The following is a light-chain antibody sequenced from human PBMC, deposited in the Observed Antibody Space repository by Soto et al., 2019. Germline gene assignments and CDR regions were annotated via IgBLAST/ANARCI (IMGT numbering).Light chain of an antibody. CDR2: DAS. V-gene: IGKV3-20*01. CDR1: QSVINSY. J-gene: IGKJ5*01. Sequence: EIVLTQSPGTLSLSPGERATLSCRASQSVINSYLAWYQQRFGQAPRLLIYDASRRATGIPDRFSGSGSGTDFTLTISGLEPEDFAVYYCQQYDSSPPITFGQGTRLEN. CDR3: QQYDSSPPIT.